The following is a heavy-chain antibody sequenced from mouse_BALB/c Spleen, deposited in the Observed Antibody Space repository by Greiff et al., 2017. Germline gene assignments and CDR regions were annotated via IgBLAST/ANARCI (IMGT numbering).Heavy chain of an antibody. Sequence: QVQLKQSGAELMKPGASVKISCKATGYTFSSYWIEWVKQRPGHGLEWIGEILPGSGSTNYNEKFKGKATFTADTSSNTAYMQLSSLTSEDSAVYYCARRGYRYDRANFDYWGQGTTLTVSS. V-gene: IGHV1-9*01. CDR1: GYTFSSYW. CDR2: ILPGSGST. D-gene: IGHD2-14*01. CDR3: ARRGYRYDRANFDY. J-gene: IGHJ2*01.